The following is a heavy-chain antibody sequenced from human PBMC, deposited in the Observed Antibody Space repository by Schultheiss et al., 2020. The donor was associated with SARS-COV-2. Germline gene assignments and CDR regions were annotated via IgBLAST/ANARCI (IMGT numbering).Heavy chain of an antibody. CDR1: GDSISTGGYS. CDR3: ARGGETYEIVPPAFDI. CDR2: IYHSGNA. D-gene: IGHD2-8*01. J-gene: IGHJ3*02. V-gene: IGHV4-30-2*01. Sequence: SETLSLTCAVSGDSISTGGYSWSWIRQPPGKGLEWIGYIYHSGNAYYNPSLKSRVTISVDRSKNLFSLRLSSVTAADTAVYYCARGGETYEIVPPAFDIWGQGTMVTVSS.